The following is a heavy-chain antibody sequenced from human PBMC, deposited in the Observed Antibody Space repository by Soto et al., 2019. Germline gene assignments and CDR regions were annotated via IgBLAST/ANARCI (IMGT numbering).Heavy chain of an antibody. CDR3: ATLGGTVMVQIDN. CDR1: GGTFSSYA. Sequence: QVQLVQSGAEVKKPGSSVKVSCKASGGTFSSYAISWVRKAPGQGLEWMGGIIPIFGTANYAQKFQDRVTITADKCTSTAYMELSSLRSEDTAVYDCATLGGTVMVQIDNWGEGTLVTVYS. D-gene: IGHD5-18*01. CDR2: IIPIFGTA. V-gene: IGHV1-69*06. J-gene: IGHJ4*02.